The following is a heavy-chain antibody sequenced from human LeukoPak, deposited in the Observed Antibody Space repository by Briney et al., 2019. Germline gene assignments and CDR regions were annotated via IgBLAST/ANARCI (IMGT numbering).Heavy chain of an antibody. Sequence: ASVKASCKASGYTFTSYDINWVRQATGQGLEWMGWMNPNSGNTGYAQKFQGRVTMTRNTSISTAYMELSSLRSEGTAVYYCARGPEVVTANYMDVWGKGTTVTISS. J-gene: IGHJ6*03. CDR3: ARGPEVVTANYMDV. CDR1: GYTFTSYD. V-gene: IGHV1-8*01. CDR2: MNPNSGNT. D-gene: IGHD2-21*02.